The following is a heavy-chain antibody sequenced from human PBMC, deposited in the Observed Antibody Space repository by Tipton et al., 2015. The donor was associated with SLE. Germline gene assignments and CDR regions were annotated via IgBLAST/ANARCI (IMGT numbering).Heavy chain of an antibody. Sequence: TLSLTCTVSGGSISSYYWSWIRQPPGKGLEWIGYIYYRGSTNYNPSLKSRVTISVDTSKNLFSLKLSSVTAADTAVYYCARTSQGFLDYWGQGTLVTVSP. CDR2: IYYRGST. CDR3: ARTSQGFLDY. CDR1: GGSISSYY. V-gene: IGHV4-59*08. J-gene: IGHJ4*02.